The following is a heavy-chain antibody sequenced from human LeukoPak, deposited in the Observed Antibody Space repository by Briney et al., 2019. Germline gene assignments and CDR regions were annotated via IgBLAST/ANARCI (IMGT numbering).Heavy chain of an antibody. V-gene: IGHV3-11*01. Sequence: GSLRLSCAASGFTISDYYMSWIRQAPGKGLEWVSYISSSGSTIYYADSVKGRFTISRDNAKNSLYLQKNSLRAEDTAVYYCARIAYSGSYYYYYYMDVWGKGTTVTVSS. CDR2: ISSSGSTI. CDR1: GFTISDYY. D-gene: IGHD1-26*01. J-gene: IGHJ6*03. CDR3: ARIAYSGSYYYYYYMDV.